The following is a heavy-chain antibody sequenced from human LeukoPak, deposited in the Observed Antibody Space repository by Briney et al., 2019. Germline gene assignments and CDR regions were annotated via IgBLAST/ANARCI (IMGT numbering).Heavy chain of an antibody. CDR2: IYYSGST. Sequence: SETLSLTCTVSAGSISSYYWSWIRQPPGKGLEWIGYIYYSGSTNYNPSLKSRVTISVDTSKNQFSLKLSSVTAADTSVYYCARLTRSGYYRSYFDYWGQGTLVTVSS. D-gene: IGHD3-22*01. J-gene: IGHJ4*02. V-gene: IGHV4-59*08. CDR3: ARLTRSGYYRSYFDY. CDR1: AGSISSYY.